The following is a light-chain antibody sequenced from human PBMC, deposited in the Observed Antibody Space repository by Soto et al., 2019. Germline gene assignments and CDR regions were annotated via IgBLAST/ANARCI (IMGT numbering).Light chain of an antibody. CDR1: SSNIGSKT. CDR2: SNN. Sequence: QSVLTQPPSASGTPGQRVTSSCSGSSSNIGSKTVNWYQQLPGTAPKLRIYSNNHRPSGVPDRFSGSKSGTSASLAISGLQSEDEADYYCAAWDDSRDVVFGGGTQLTVL. V-gene: IGLV1-44*01. J-gene: IGLJ2*01. CDR3: AAWDDSRDVV.